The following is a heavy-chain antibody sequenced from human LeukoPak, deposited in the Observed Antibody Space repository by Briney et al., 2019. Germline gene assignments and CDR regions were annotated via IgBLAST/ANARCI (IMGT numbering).Heavy chain of an antibody. Sequence: GGSLRLSCAASGFTFDDYAMHWLRQAPGKGLEWVSGISWNSGSIGYADSVKGRFTISRDNAKNSLYLQMNSLRAEDTALYYCAKVKDGYTRSGWYFDLWGRGTLVTVSS. CDR1: GFTFDDYA. V-gene: IGHV3-9*01. CDR3: AKVKDGYTRSGWYFDL. D-gene: IGHD5-24*01. CDR2: ISWNSGSI. J-gene: IGHJ2*01.